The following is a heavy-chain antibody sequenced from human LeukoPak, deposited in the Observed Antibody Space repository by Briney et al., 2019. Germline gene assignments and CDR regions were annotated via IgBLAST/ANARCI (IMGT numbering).Heavy chain of an antibody. D-gene: IGHD3-10*01. Sequence: SVKVSCEASGGTFSSYAISWVRQAPGQGLEWMGGIIPIFGTANYAQKFQGRVTITTDESTSTAYMELSSLRSEDTAVYYCARLLTMVRGVIITGWFDPWGQGTLVTVSS. J-gene: IGHJ5*02. CDR2: IIPIFGTA. V-gene: IGHV1-69*05. CDR3: ARLLTMVRGVIITGWFDP. CDR1: GGTFSSYA.